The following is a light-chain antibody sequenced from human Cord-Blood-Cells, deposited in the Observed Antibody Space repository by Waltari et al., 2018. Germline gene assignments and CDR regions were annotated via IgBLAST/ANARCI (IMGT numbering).Light chain of an antibody. J-gene: IGLJ3*02. CDR1: KLGDKS. CDR2: QDS. V-gene: IGLV3-1*01. CDR3: QAWDSSTAV. Sequence: SYELTQPPSVSMSPGQTASITCSGDKLGDKSACWYQQKPGQSPVLVIYQDSKRPSGLPERFSGSNSGNTATLTISGTQAMDEADYYCQAWDSSTAVFGGGTKLTVL.